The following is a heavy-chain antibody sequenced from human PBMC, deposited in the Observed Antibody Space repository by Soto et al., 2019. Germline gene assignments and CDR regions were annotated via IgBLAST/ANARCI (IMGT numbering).Heavy chain of an antibody. CDR3: ARHADIVVVVAAFSSWFDP. V-gene: IGHV4-59*08. CDR1: GGSISSYY. J-gene: IGHJ5*02. Sequence: SETLSLTCTVSGGSISSYYWSWIRQPPGKGLEWIGYIYYSGSTNYNPSLKSRVTISVDTSKNQFSLKLSSVTAADTAVYYCARHADIVVVVAAFSSWFDPWGQGTLVTVSS. D-gene: IGHD2-15*01. CDR2: IYYSGST.